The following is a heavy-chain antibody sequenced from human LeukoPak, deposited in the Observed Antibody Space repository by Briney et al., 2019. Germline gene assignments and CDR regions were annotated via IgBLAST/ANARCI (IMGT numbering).Heavy chain of an antibody. J-gene: IGHJ4*02. D-gene: IGHD5-18*01. V-gene: IGHV3-7*01. CDR1: GFTFSNYW. CDR2: IKQDGSEK. Sequence: GGSLRLSCAASGFTFSNYWMSWVRQAPGKGLEWVANIKQDGSEKYYVDSVKGRFTISRDNAKNSLYVQMNSLRAEDTAVYFCAADELYKYGFDFWGQGTLVTVSS. CDR3: AADELYKYGFDF.